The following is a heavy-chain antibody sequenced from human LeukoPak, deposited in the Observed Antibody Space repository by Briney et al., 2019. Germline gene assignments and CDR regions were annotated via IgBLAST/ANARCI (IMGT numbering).Heavy chain of an antibody. CDR3: ARVLGDGDYVLDY. Sequence: SVKVSCKASGGTFSSYAISWVRQAPGQGLEWMGGIIPIFGTANYAQKFQGRVTITTDESTSTAYMELSSLRSEDTAVYYCARVLGDGDYVLDYWGQGTLGTVSS. D-gene: IGHD4-17*01. V-gene: IGHV1-69*05. CDR1: GGTFSSYA. CDR2: IIPIFGTA. J-gene: IGHJ4*02.